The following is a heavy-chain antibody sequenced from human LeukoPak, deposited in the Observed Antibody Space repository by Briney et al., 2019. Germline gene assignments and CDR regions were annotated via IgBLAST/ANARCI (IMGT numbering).Heavy chain of an antibody. J-gene: IGHJ4*02. D-gene: IGHD5-18*01. V-gene: IGHV3-48*03. CDR2: ISSSGSTI. CDR1: GFTFSSYE. Sequence: PGGSLRLSCAASGFTFSSYEMNWVRQAPGKGLEWVSYISSSGSTIYYADSVKGRFTISRDNAKNTLYLQMNSLRVEDTAVYYCARGGGYSYGSFDYWGQGTLVTVSS. CDR3: ARGGGYSYGSFDY.